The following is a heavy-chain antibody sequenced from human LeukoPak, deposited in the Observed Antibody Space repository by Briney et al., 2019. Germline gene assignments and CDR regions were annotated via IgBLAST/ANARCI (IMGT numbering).Heavy chain of an antibody. D-gene: IGHD5-24*01. J-gene: IGHJ4*02. CDR1: GGTFSSYA. CDR3: ARESREMATIAQFDY. CDR2: IIPILGIA. Sequence: SVKVSCKASGGTFSSYAISWVRQAPGQGLEWMGRIIPILGIANYAQKFQGRVTITADKSTSTAYMELSSLRSEDTAVYYCARESREMATIAQFDYWGQGTLVTVSS. V-gene: IGHV1-69*04.